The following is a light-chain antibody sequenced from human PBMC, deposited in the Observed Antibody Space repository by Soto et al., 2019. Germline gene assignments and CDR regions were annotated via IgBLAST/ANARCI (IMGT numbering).Light chain of an antibody. Sequence: EIVLAQSPATLSFSPGERATLSCRASQSVSSYLAWYQQKPGQAPRLLIYGASNRATGIPDRFSGSGSGTDFTLTISRLEPEAFAVYYCQQYGSSGTCGQGTRWIS. CDR1: QSVSSY. CDR2: GAS. J-gene: IGKJ1*01. V-gene: IGKV3-20*01. CDR3: QQYGSSGT.